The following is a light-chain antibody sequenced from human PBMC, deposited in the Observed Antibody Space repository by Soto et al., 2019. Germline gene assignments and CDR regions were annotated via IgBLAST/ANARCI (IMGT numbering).Light chain of an antibody. CDR3: QQYNSWLWT. J-gene: IGKJ1*01. CDR2: GAS. Sequence: EIVMTQSPATLSGSLGERVTIXCRASQSVSSKLAWYQQKPGQAPRLLIYGASTRATGIPARFSGSGSGTEFTLIISSLQSEDSAVYYCQQYNSWLWTFGQGTKVDIK. V-gene: IGKV3-15*01. CDR1: QSVSSK.